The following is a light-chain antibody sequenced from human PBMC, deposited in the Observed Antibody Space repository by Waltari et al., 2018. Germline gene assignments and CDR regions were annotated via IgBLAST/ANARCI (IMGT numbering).Light chain of an antibody. CDR1: QSVSRA. Sequence: EIVLTPSPGRLSSSPGERVTLSCRASQSVSRALAWYQQKPGQAPRLLIFGASNRATGIPDRFSGSGSETDCSLTISRLEPEDFAVYYCQHYVRLPATFGRGTKVEIK. V-gene: IGKV3-20*01. CDR3: QHYVRLPAT. J-gene: IGKJ1*01. CDR2: GAS.